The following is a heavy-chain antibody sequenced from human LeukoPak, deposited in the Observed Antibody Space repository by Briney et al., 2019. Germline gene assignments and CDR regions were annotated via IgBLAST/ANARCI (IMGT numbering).Heavy chain of an antibody. J-gene: IGHJ5*02. CDR1: GGSISSGSYY. CDR3: ARRPGWFDP. V-gene: IGHV4-61*02. CDR2: IYTSGST. D-gene: IGHD3-10*01. Sequence: SETLSLTCTVSGGSISSGSYYWSWIRQPAGKGLEWIGRIYTSGSTNYNPSLKSRVTISVDTSKNQFSLKLSSVTAADTAVYYCARRPGWFDPWGQGTLVTVSS.